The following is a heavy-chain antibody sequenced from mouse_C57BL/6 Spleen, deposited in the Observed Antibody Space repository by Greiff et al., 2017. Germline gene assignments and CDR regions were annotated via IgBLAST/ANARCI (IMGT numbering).Heavy chain of an antibody. CDR2: INPNNGGT. CDR3: ARSYDYDESYAMDY. J-gene: IGHJ4*01. Sequence: VQLQQSGPELVKPGASVKISCKASGYTFTDYYMNWVKQSHGKSLEWIGDINPNNGGTSYNQKFKGKATLTVDKSSSTAYMELRSLTSEDSAVYYCARSYDYDESYAMDYWGQETSVTVSS. CDR1: GYTFTDYY. D-gene: IGHD2-4*01. V-gene: IGHV1-26*01.